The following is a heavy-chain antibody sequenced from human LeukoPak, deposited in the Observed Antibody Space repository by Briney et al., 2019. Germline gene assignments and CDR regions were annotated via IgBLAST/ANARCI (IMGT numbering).Heavy chain of an antibody. V-gene: IGHV4-61*01. CDR3: ARQRAYQLLYWNYYYYGMDV. CDR1: GGSVSSGSYY. CDR2: IYYSGST. J-gene: IGHJ6*02. D-gene: IGHD2-2*02. Sequence: SETLSLTCTVSGGSVSSGSYYWSWIRQPPGKGLGWIGYIYYSGSTNYNPSLKSRVTISVDTSKNQFSLKLSSVTAADTAVYYCARQRAYQLLYWNYYYYGMDVWGQGTTVTVSS.